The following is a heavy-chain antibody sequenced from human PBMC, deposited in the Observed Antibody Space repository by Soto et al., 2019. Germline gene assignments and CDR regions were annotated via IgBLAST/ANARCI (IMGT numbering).Heavy chain of an antibody. Sequence: QVQLQQWGAGLLKPSETLSLTCAVYGGSFSGYYWSWIRQPPGKGLEWIGEINHSGSTNYNPSLKSRVTISVDTSKNQFSLKLSSVTAADTAVYYCARGRETGTTWGDAFDIWGQGTMVTVSS. CDR2: INHSGST. CDR1: GGSFSGYY. CDR3: ARGRETGTTWGDAFDI. V-gene: IGHV4-34*01. J-gene: IGHJ3*02. D-gene: IGHD1-1*01.